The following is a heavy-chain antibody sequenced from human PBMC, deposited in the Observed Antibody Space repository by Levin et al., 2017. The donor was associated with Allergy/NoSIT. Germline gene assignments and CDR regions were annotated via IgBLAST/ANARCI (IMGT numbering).Heavy chain of an antibody. CDR1: GFTFSDYY. CDR3: ARVLSVVVGGFQRGGFDY. CDR2: FSGSSSYA. Sequence: GGSLRLSCVVSGFTFSDYYMSWIRQAPGKGLEWVSYFSGSSSYAIYADSVKGRFTVSRDNAKNSLYLQMNNLRAEDTAVFYCARVLSVVVGGFQRGGFDYWGQGTLVTVSS. D-gene: IGHD2-15*01. V-gene: IGHV3-11*05. J-gene: IGHJ4*02.